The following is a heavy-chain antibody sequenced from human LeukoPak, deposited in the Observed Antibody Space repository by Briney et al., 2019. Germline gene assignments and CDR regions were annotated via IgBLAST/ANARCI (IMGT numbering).Heavy chain of an antibody. V-gene: IGHV4-61*02. CDR3: ARMYSTSYYFDY. CDR2: ICTSGST. CDR1: GGSISSGSYC. J-gene: IGHJ4*02. Sequence: SETLSLTCTVSGGSISSGSYCWSWIRQPAGKGLEWIGRICTSGSTNYNPSLKSRVTISVDTSKNQFSLNLSSLTAADTAIYYCARMYSTSYYFDYWGQGTLVTVSS. D-gene: IGHD6-6*01.